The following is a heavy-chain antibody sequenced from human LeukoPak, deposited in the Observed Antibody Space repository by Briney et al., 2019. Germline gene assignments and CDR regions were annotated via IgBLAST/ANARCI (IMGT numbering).Heavy chain of an antibody. V-gene: IGHV4-34*01. CDR3: ARHGLVYGSGSYSLGAPRY. Sequence: SETLSLTCAVYGGSFSGYYWSWVRQPPGKGLEWIWEINHSGSTNYYPSLKSRVTISVDTSKNQFSLKLSSVTAADTAVYYCARHGLVYGSGSYSLGAPRYWGQGTLVTVSS. CDR1: GGSFSGYY. CDR2: INHSGST. J-gene: IGHJ4*02. D-gene: IGHD3-10*01.